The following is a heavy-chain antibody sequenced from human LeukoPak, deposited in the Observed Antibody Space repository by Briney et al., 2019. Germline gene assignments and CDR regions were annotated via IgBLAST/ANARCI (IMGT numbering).Heavy chain of an antibody. CDR2: LIGSGGST. CDR1: GFTFSNYA. Sequence: GGSLRLSCAASGFTFSNYAMSWVRQAPGKGLEWFSGLIGSGGSTYYADSVKGRFTISRDSSKNTLYLQMNSLRAEDTAVYYCARGYSSGWYAEGRFDYWGQGTLVTVSS. V-gene: IGHV3-23*01. J-gene: IGHJ4*02. CDR3: ARGYSSGWYAEGRFDY. D-gene: IGHD6-19*01.